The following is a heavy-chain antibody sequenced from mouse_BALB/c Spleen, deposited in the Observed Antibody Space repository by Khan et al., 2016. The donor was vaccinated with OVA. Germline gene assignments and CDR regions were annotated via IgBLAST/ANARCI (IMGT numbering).Heavy chain of an antibody. D-gene: IGHD2-1*01. CDR3: ARSNGNYWFAY. CDR1: GYTFTNYG. CDR2: INTYTGEP. V-gene: IGHV9-3-1*01. Sequence: QIQLVQSGPELKKPGETVKISCKASGYTFTNYGMNWVKQAPGKGLKWMGWINTYTGEPTYADDFKGRFAFSLDTSASTVYLQIHNLKNEDTATYFCARSNGNYWFAYWGQGTLVTVSA. J-gene: IGHJ3*01.